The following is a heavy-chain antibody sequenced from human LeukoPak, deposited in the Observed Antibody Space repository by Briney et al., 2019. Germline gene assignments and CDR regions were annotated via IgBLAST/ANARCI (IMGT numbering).Heavy chain of an antibody. Sequence: GGSLRLSCAASGFTFSSYWMHWVRQAPGKGLVWVSRINSDGSSTSYADSVKGRFTISRDNAKNTPYLQMNSLRAEDTAVYYCARGSTRGSWFDPWGLGTLVTVSS. CDR3: ARGSTRGSWFDP. J-gene: IGHJ5*02. D-gene: IGHD1-26*01. V-gene: IGHV3-74*01. CDR1: GFTFSSYW. CDR2: INSDGSST.